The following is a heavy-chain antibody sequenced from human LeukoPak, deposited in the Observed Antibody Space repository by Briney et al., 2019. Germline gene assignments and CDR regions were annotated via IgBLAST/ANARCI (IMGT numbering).Heavy chain of an antibody. J-gene: IGHJ4*02. CDR3: AKSTPSGYDSSGYYYDGFDY. CDR2: ISGSGGST. Sequence: GGSLRLSCAASGFTFSSYAMSWVRQAPGKGLEWVSAISGSGGSTYYADSVKGRFTISRDNSKNTLYLQMNSLRAEDTAVYYCAKSTPSGYDSSGYYYDGFDYWGQGTLVTVSS. CDR1: GFTFSSYA. V-gene: IGHV3-23*01. D-gene: IGHD3-22*01.